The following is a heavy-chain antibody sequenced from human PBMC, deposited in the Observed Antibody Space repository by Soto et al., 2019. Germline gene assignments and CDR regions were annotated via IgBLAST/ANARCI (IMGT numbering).Heavy chain of an antibody. CDR3: ARDHQGSSTSCYY. Sequence: ASVKVSCKASGGTFSSYAISWVRQAPGQGLEWMGRIIPILGIANYAQKFQGRVTITADKSTSTAYMELSSLRSEDTAVYYCARDHQGSSTSCYYWGQGTLVTVSS. CDR1: GGTFSSYA. J-gene: IGHJ4*02. V-gene: IGHV1-69*04. CDR2: IIPILGIA. D-gene: IGHD2-2*01.